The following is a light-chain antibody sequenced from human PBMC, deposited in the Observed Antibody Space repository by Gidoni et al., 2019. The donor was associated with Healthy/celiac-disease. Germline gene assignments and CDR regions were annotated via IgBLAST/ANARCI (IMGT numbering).Light chain of an antibody. CDR2: GKN. CDR3: NSRDSSGKHYV. J-gene: IGLJ1*01. Sequence: SSELTQDPAVSVALGQTVRITCQGDSLRSYYVTWYQQKPGQDPVVVIYGKNNRPSGIPDRFSGSSSGNTASLTITGAQAEDEADYYCNSRDSSGKHYVFGTGTKVTVL. CDR1: SLRSYY. V-gene: IGLV3-19*01.